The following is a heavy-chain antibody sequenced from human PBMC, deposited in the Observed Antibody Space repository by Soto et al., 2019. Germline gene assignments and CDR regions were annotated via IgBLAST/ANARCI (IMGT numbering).Heavy chain of an antibody. J-gene: IGHJ4*02. CDR1: GFTFSVFG. D-gene: IGHD2-21*01. Sequence: QVHLVESGGGVVQPGGSLRLSCAASGFTFSVFGMHWVRQAPGKGPEWVAVISYEGNNKHYADSVKGRCSISRDNAKNTLSLLMDSLRPEDTALYYCAKTITLSPSDDSRGRGALIAHWGQGTLVTVSS. CDR3: AKTITLSPSDDSRGRGALIAH. V-gene: IGHV3-30*18. CDR2: ISYEGNNK.